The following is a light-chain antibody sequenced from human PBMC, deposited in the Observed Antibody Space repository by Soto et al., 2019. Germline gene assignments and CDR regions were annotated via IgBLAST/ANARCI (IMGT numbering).Light chain of an antibody. Sequence: EIVLTQSPGTLSLSPGERATLSCRASQSVSSSYLAWYQQKPGQAPRLLIYGASSRATGIPDRFSGSWSGTDFTLTISRLEPEDFAVYYCQQYGSSPKRFGQGTKVEIK. CDR1: QSVSSSY. V-gene: IGKV3-20*01. CDR2: GAS. CDR3: QQYGSSPKR. J-gene: IGKJ1*01.